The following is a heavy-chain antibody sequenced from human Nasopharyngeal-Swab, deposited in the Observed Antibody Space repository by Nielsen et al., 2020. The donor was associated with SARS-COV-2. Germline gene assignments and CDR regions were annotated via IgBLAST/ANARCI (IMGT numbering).Heavy chain of an antibody. Sequence: ASVKVSCKASGYSFTSFAMNWVRQAPGQGLEWMGWIKTNTGNPAYAQDFTGRFVFSLDTSVNTAYLQISSLKAEDTAVYYCARGGYYYDSSGYSLFYFDYWGQGSLVTVSS. V-gene: IGHV7-4-1*02. J-gene: IGHJ4*02. D-gene: IGHD3-22*01. CDR1: GYSFTSFA. CDR2: IKTNTGNP. CDR3: ARGGYYYDSSGYSLFYFDY.